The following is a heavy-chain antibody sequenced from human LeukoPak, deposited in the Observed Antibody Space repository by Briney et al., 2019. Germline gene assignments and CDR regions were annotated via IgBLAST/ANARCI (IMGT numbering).Heavy chain of an antibody. CDR1: GFTFSSYS. D-gene: IGHD1-26*01. CDR3: AKDPHMPTLNSGSYEDY. J-gene: IGHJ4*02. Sequence: GGSLRLSCAASGFTFSSYSMNWVRQAPGKGLEWVSAISGSGGSTYYADSVKGRFTISRDNSKNTLYLQMNSLRAEDTAVYYCAKDPHMPTLNSGSYEDYGGQGTRVTVSS. V-gene: IGHV3-23*01. CDR2: ISGSGGST.